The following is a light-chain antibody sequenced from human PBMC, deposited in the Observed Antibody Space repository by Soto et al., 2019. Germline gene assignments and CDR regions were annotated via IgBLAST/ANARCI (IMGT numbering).Light chain of an antibody. CDR2: DAS. CDR1: QDISNY. Sequence: DIPMTQSPSSLSASVGDRVTITCQASQDISNYLNWYQQKPGKAPKLLIYDASNLETGVPSRFSGTGSGTDFTFTISSPQPEDIATYYGQPYDNLPGLTFGPGTKVDIK. CDR3: QPYDNLPGLT. V-gene: IGKV1-33*01. J-gene: IGKJ3*01.